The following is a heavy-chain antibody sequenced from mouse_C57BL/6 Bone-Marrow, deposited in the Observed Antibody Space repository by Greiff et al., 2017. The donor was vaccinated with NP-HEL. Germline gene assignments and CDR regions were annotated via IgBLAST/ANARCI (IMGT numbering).Heavy chain of an antibody. Sequence: QVTLKESGAELARPGASVKLSCKASGYTFTSYGISWVKQRTGQGLEWIGEIYPRSGNTYYNEKFKGKATLTADKSSSTAYMELRSLTSEDSAVYFCARYDGYYYAMDYWGQGTSVTVSS. CDR3: ARYDGYYYAMDY. CDR1: GYTFTSYG. D-gene: IGHD2-3*01. V-gene: IGHV1-81*01. CDR2: IYPRSGNT. J-gene: IGHJ4*01.